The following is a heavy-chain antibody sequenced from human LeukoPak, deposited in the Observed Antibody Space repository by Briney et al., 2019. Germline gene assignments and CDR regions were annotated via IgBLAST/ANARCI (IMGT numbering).Heavy chain of an antibody. CDR3: ARGPGYSSGWYSDWFDP. V-gene: IGHV3-7*01. D-gene: IGHD6-19*01. Sequence: GGSLRLSCAASGFTFSSYGMSWVRQAPGKGLEWVANIKQDGSEKYYVDSVKGRFTISRDNAKNSLYLQMNSLRAEDTAVYYCARGPGYSSGWYSDWFDPWGQGTLVTVSS. CDR2: IKQDGSEK. CDR1: GFTFSSYG. J-gene: IGHJ5*02.